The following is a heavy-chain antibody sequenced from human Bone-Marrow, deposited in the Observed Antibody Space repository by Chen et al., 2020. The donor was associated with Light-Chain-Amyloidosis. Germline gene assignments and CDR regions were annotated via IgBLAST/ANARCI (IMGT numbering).Heavy chain of an antibody. Sequence: EVQLVESGGDLVQPGRSLRLSCTASGFPFDAHAIHWVRQPPGKGLEWVSGITWNSGHIDYADSVKGRFTVSRDNAKSSLYLQMNSLRVEDTALYFCARDLASSAWYALDSWGQGTQVTVSS. CDR1: GFPFDAHA. J-gene: IGHJ4*02. D-gene: IGHD6-19*01. V-gene: IGHV3-9*01. CDR3: ARDLASSAWYALDS. CDR2: ITWNSGHI.